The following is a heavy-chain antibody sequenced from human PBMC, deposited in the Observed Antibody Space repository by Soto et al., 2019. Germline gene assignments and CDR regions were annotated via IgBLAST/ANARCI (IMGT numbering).Heavy chain of an antibody. CDR1: GGSISSYY. J-gene: IGHJ4*02. CDR3: ARALQYYYDSSGYYSGFDY. D-gene: IGHD3-22*01. V-gene: IGHV4-59*01. Sequence: SETLSLTCTVSGGSISSYYWSWIRQPPGKGLEWIGYIYYSGSTNYNPSLKSRVTISVDTSKNQFSLKLSSVTAADTAVYYCARALQYYYDSSGYYSGFDYWGQGTLVTVST. CDR2: IYYSGST.